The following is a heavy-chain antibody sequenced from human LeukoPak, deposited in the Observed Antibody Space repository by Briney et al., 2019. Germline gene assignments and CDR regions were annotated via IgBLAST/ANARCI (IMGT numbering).Heavy chain of an antibody. V-gene: IGHV4-30-2*02. D-gene: IGHD3-9*01. J-gene: IGHJ6*02. CDR2: IYHSGST. Sequence: PSQTLSLTCAVSGGSISSGGYSWSWIRQPPGKGLEWIGYIYHSGSTYYNPSLKSRVTISVDRSKNQFSLNLSSVTAADTAVYYCARSYFPDYYYLMDVWGQGTTVTVSS. CDR1: GGSISSGGYS. CDR3: ARSYFPDYYYLMDV.